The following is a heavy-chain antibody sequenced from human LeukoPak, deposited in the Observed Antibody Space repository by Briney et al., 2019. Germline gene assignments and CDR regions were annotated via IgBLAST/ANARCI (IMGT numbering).Heavy chain of an antibody. J-gene: IGHJ6*02. Sequence: GGSLRLSCAASGFTFSSYEMNWVRQAPGKGLEWVSYISSSGSTIYYADSVKGRFTISRDNAKNSLYLQMNSLRAEDTAVYYCARAWGREQWPEVYYYYYGMDVWGQGTTVTVSS. CDR2: ISSSGSTI. D-gene: IGHD6-19*01. CDR3: ARAWGREQWPEVYYYYYGMDV. CDR1: GFTFSSYE. V-gene: IGHV3-48*03.